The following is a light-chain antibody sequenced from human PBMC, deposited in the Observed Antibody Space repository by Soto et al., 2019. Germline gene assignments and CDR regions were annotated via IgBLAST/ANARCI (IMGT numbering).Light chain of an antibody. CDR3: ATWDDSLNVWL. CDR2: SNT. J-gene: IGLJ2*01. V-gene: IGLV1-44*01. CDR1: TSNIGSNP. Sequence: QSVLTQPPSASAPPGQRVTISCSGSTSNIGSNPVNWYQHPPGTAPKLLLYSNTQRPSGVPDRFSGSKSGTSASLAISGLQSDDESTYYCATWDDSLNVWLFGGGTK.